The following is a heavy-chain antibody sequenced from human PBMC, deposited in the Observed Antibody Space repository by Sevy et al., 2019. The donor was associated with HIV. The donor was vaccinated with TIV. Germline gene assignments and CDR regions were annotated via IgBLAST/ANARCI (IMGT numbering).Heavy chain of an antibody. V-gene: IGHV3-53*01. D-gene: IGHD2-15*01. CDR1: GFTVSSNY. J-gene: IGHJ4*02. CDR3: ARVLMGSGGFDY. CDR2: IYSGGST. Sequence: GGSLRLSCAASGFTVSSNYMSWVRQAPGKGLEWVSVIYSGGSTYYADSVKGRFTISRDNPKNTLYLQMNSLRAEDTAVYYCARVLMGSGGFDYWGQGTLVTVSS.